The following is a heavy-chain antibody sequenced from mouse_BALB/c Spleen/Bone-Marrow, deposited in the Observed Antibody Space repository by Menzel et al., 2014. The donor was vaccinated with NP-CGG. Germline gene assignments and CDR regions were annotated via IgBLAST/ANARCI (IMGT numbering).Heavy chain of an antibody. Sequence: VQLQQSVAELVKPGASVKLSCTASGFNIKDTYMHWVKQRPEQGLEWIGRIDPANGNTKYDPKFQGKATITADTSSNTAYLQLSSLTSEDTAVYYCARYYYGSSYFDYWGQGTTLTVSS. CDR3: ARYYYGSSYFDY. CDR2: IDPANGNT. J-gene: IGHJ2*01. D-gene: IGHD1-1*01. V-gene: IGHV14-3*02. CDR1: GFNIKDTY.